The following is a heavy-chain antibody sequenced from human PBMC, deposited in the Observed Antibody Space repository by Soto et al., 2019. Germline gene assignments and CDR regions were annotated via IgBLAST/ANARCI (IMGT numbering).Heavy chain of an antibody. Sequence: QVQLVESGGGLVKPGGSLRLSCAVSGFTFSDYYMSWIRQAPGKGLEWVSYISSSGSTIYYADSVKGRFTISRDNAKNSLYLQMNSLRAEDTAVYYCARALHALDYYDSSGHGLDYWGQGTLVTVSS. D-gene: IGHD3-22*01. J-gene: IGHJ4*02. CDR3: ARALHALDYYDSSGHGLDY. V-gene: IGHV3-11*01. CDR2: ISSSGSTI. CDR1: GFTFSDYY.